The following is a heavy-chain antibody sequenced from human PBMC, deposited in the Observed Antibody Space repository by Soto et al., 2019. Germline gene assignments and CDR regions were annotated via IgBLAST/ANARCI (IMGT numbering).Heavy chain of an antibody. CDR1: GGTFSSYA. D-gene: IGHD6-19*01. J-gene: IGHJ6*02. V-gene: IGHV1-69*01. CDR2: IIPIFGTA. Sequence: QVQLVQSGAEVKKPGSSVKVSCKASGGTFSSYAISWVRQAPGQGLEWMGGIIPIFGTANYAQKFQGRVTITADESTGTVYMELSSLRSEDTAVYYCARDPLPRDILTGMRYSSGWYTPYYYYGMDVWGQGTTVTVSS. CDR3: ARDPLPRDILTGMRYSSGWYTPYYYYGMDV.